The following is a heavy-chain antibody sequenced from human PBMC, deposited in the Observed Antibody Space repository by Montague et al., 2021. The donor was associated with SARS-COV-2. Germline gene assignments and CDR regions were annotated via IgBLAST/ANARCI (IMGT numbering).Heavy chain of an antibody. D-gene: IGHD2-2*01. CDR3: ARSRDCSTTSCHFDY. CDR1: GYSISSGYY. CDR2: IYHSGST. Sequence: SETLSLTCTVSGYSISSGYYWGWIRQPPGKGLEWIGSIYHSGSTYYNPSLKSRVTISVDTSKNQFSLKLSSVTAADTAVYYCARSRDCSTTSCHFDYWGQGTLVTVSS. V-gene: IGHV4-38-2*02. J-gene: IGHJ4*02.